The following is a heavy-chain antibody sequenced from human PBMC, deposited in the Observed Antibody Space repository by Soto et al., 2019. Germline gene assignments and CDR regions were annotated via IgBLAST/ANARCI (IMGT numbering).Heavy chain of an antibody. V-gene: IGHV3-7*02. J-gene: IGHJ4*02. CDR2: IKEDGSEK. D-gene: IGHD1-1*01. Sequence: GGSLRLSCAASGFIFSTYWMTWVRQAPGRGLEWVANIKEDGSEKYYLDSVKGRFTISRDNAKSSLHLQMNSLRAEDTAVYYCATVFDYWGQGTPVTVSS. CDR1: GFIFSTYW. CDR3: ATVFDY.